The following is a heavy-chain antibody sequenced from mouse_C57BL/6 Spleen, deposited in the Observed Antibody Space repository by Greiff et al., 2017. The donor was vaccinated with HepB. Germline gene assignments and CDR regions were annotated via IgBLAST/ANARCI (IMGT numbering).Heavy chain of an antibody. J-gene: IGHJ4*01. CDR3: ARANLSPDYYAMDY. D-gene: IGHD1-1*01. Sequence: EVMLMESGGGLVKPGGSLKLSCAASGFTFSSYSMSWVRQTPEKRLEWVATISAGGSYTYYPDNVKGRFTITRDNAKNNLYMQMSHLTSEDTAIYYWARANLSPDYYAMDYWGQGTSVTVAS. CDR2: ISAGGSYT. CDR1: GFTFSSYS. V-gene: IGHV5-4*03.